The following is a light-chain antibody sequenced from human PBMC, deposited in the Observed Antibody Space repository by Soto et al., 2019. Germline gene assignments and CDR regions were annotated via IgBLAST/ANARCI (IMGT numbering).Light chain of an antibody. J-gene: IGKJ5*01. CDR1: QDIRTY. V-gene: IGKV1-33*01. CDR2: DAS. CDR3: QQYENLPV. Sequence: DLRTTQTSSSPSASVGPRLTHTCQANQDIRTYVNWYQQQPGKPPKLLIYDASILDTGVPSRFSGSGSGTDFTFTISSLQPDDIATYYRQQYENLPVFGQGTRLEIK.